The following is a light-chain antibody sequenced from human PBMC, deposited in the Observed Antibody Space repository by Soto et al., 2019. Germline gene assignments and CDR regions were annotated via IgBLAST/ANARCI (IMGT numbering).Light chain of an antibody. V-gene: IGKV1-39*01. CDR2: GVS. J-gene: IGKJ2*01. CDR3: QQNYNAPRT. CDR1: QSIGRY. Sequence: DIQMTQSPSSLSASVGDRVTITCRESQSIGRYLNWYQQKPGKAPKLLIYGVSSLQSGVPSRFSGSGSGTDFTLTITSLQPEDFATYYCQQNYNAPRTFGQGTKVEIK.